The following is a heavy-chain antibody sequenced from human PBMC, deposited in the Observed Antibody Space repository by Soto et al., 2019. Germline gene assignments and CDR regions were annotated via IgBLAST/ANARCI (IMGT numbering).Heavy chain of an antibody. CDR3: ARGSNFYGMDV. V-gene: IGHV4-31*03. J-gene: IGHJ6*02. CDR2: IYYTGST. D-gene: IGHD1-26*01. Sequence: SETLSLTCTVSGGSITINGYFWSWLRQHPGKGLEWIGFIYYTGSTYYNPSLKGRLTISVGTSKNQFSLNLTSVTAADTATYFCARGSNFYGMDVWGQGTTVTVSS. CDR1: GGSITINGYF.